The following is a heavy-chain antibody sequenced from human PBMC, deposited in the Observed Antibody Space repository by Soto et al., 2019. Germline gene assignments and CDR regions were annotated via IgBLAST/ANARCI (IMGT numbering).Heavy chain of an antibody. V-gene: IGHV3-21*01. D-gene: IGHD3-10*01. Sequence: EVQLVESGGGLVKPGGSLRLSCAASGFTFSSYSMNWVRQAPGKGLEWVSSISSSSSYIYYADSVKGRFTISRDNAKNSLYLQTTSLRAEDTAVYYCARDSGAYVRYFDYWGQGTLVTVSS. CDR1: GFTFSSYS. CDR3: ARDSGAYVRYFDY. CDR2: ISSSSSYI. J-gene: IGHJ4*02.